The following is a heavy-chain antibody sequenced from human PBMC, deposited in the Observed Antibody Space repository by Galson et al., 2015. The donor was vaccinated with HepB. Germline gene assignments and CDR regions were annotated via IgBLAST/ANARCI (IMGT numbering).Heavy chain of an antibody. Sequence: SLRLSCAASGFTFGDYAMSWVRQAPGKGLEWVGFIRSKAYGGTTEYAASVKGRFTISRDDSKSIAYLQMNSLKTEDTAVYYCTSPPGEQWLGILTNWGQGTLVTVSS. CDR1: GFTFGDYA. V-gene: IGHV3-49*04. CDR2: IRSKAYGGTT. CDR3: TSPPGEQWLGILTN. J-gene: IGHJ4*02. D-gene: IGHD6-19*01.